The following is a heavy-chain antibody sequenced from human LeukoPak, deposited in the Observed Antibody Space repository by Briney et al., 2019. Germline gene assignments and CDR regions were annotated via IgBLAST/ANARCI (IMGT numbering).Heavy chain of an antibody. CDR3: ARVRALGGSYHALDY. J-gene: IGHJ4*02. V-gene: IGHV1-2*06. Sequence: GGSLRLSCAASGFTFSSYGMHWVRQAPGQGLEWMGRINPNSGGTNYAQKFQGRVTMTRDTSISTAYMELSRLRSDDTAVYYCARVRALGGSYHALDYWGQGTLVTVSS. CDR2: INPNSGGT. D-gene: IGHD1-26*01. CDR1: GFTFSSYG.